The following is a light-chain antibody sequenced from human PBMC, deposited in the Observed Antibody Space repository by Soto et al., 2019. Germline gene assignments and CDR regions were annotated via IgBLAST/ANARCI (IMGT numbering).Light chain of an antibody. V-gene: IGKV1-39*01. Sequence: DIQMTQSPSSLSASVGDRVTITCRASQSIRTSLNWYQQKSGKAPKFLIFAASSLQSGVPSRFSGGGSGTDFTLTISSLHPEDFATYYCRQSYETPFTFGPGTKVDI. CDR2: AAS. CDR1: QSIRTS. CDR3: RQSYETPFT. J-gene: IGKJ3*01.